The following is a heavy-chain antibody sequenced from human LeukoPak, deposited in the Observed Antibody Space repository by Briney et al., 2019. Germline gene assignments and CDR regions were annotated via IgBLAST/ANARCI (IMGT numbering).Heavy chain of an antibody. V-gene: IGHV3-53*01. J-gene: IGHJ6*02. CDR2: IYPGGIT. CDR1: GFTVSNNY. Sequence: GESLRLSCAASGFTVSNNYMTWVRQAPGKGLECVSVIYPGGITAYADSVKGRFTISRDNSKNTLYLHMNSLRAEDTALYYCARHVYPYGMDVWGQGTTVTVSS. CDR3: ARHVYPYGMDV. D-gene: IGHD3-10*02.